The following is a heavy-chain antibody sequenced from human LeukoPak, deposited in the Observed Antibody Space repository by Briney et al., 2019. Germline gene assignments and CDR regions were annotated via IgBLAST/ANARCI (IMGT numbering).Heavy chain of an antibody. Sequence: GGSLRLSCAASGFTFSKYWMHWVRQVPGKGLVWVSLINGDGSTTNYADFVKGRFTISRDNAKNTLSLQVNSLRAEDTAVYYCATGNYYDSRGYYMFGYWGQGTLVTVSA. V-gene: IGHV3-74*01. CDR3: ATGNYYDSRGYYMFGY. J-gene: IGHJ1*01. D-gene: IGHD3-22*01. CDR1: GFTFSKYW. CDR2: INGDGSTT.